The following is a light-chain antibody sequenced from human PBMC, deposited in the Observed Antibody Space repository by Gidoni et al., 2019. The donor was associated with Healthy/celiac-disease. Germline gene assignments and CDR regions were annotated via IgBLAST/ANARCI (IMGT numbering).Light chain of an antibody. CDR3: QQYGSSPYT. Sequence: DIVLTPSPGTLSLSPRERATLSCRASQSVSSSYLAWYQQKPGQAPRLLIYGASSRDTGIPDRFSGSGSGTDFTLTISRLEPEDFAGYYCQQYGSSPYTFXQXTKLEIK. V-gene: IGKV3-20*01. CDR1: QSVSSSY. CDR2: GAS. J-gene: IGKJ2*01.